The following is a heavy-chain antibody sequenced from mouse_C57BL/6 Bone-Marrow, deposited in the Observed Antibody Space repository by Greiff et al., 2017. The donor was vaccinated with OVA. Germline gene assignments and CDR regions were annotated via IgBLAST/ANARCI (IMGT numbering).Heavy chain of an antibody. V-gene: IGHV14-4*01. CDR3: TTSGGSSYWYFDV. CDR1: GFNIKDDY. Sequence: EVQLQESGAELVRPGASVKLSCTASGFNIKDDYMHWVKQRPEQGLEWIGWIDPENGDTEYASKFQGKATITADTSSNTAYLQLSSLTSEDTAVYYCTTSGGSSYWYFDVWGTGTTVTVSS. D-gene: IGHD1-1*01. J-gene: IGHJ1*03. CDR2: IDPENGDT.